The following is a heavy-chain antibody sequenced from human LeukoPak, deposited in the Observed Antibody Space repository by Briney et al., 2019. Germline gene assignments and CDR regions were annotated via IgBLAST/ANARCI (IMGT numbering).Heavy chain of an antibody. V-gene: IGHV3-23*01. CDR3: AKGRITMIVVALGAFDM. J-gene: IGHJ3*02. CDR1: GFTLSSYA. D-gene: IGHD3-22*01. Sequence: GGSLRLSCAASGFTLSSYAMSWVRQAPGKGLEWVSAISGSGSSTYYADSVKGRFTISRDNSKNTLYLQMNNLRAEDTAVYYCAKGRITMIVVALGAFDMWGQGTMVTVSS. CDR2: ISGSGSST.